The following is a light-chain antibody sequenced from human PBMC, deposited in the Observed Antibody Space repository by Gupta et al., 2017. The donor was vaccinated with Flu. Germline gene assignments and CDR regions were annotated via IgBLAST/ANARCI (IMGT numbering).Light chain of an antibody. CDR1: QGVSSY. J-gene: IGKJ1*01. CDR3: QQGNSCPST. V-gene: IGKV3D-11*01. Sequence: PSSLSASTGDRATLSCRASQGVSSYLAWYQQKPGQAPKLLIYDASNRESGVPSRFSGSGSGTDFTLTISSLEPEDFAVYYCQQGNSCPSTFGQGTQVEIK. CDR2: DAS.